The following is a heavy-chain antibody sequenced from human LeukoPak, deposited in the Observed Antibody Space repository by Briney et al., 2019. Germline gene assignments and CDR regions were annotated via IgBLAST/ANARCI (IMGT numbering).Heavy chain of an antibody. J-gene: IGHJ6*03. CDR3: TTEGVRGGYYYYYMDV. CDR2: IKSKTDGGTK. D-gene: IGHD3-10*01. Sequence: PGGSLRLSCAASGFTFSNAWMSWGREAPGEGLEWVCRIKSKTDGGTKDNPAPVKGRFTISSDDSKNTLYLQMYSLKTEDTAVYYCTTEGVRGGYYYYYMDVWGKGTTVTVAS. V-gene: IGHV3-15*01. CDR1: GFTFSNAW.